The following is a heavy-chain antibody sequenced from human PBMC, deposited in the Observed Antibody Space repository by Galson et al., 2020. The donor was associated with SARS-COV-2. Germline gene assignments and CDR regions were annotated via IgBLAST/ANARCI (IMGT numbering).Heavy chain of an antibody. CDR1: GGSISSGSYY. D-gene: IGHD3-3*01. J-gene: IGHJ6*02. V-gene: IGHV4-61*02. CDR2: IYTSGST. Sequence: SETLSLTCTVSGGSISSGSYYWSWIRQPAGKGLEWIGRIYTSGSTNYNPSLKSRVAMSLDTSKNQISLNLDSVTAADTAVYYCARDPLRSNTLALMESDSYYYGMDVWGQGTTVTVPS. CDR3: ARDPLRSNTLALMESDSYYYGMDV.